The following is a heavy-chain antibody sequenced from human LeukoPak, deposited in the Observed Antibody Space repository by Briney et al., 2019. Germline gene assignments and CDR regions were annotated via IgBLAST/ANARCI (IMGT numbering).Heavy chain of an antibody. V-gene: IGHV3-7*01. CDR1: GFTFSNYS. CDR2: IKQDGSEK. CDR3: ARELTYYYGSGSSTDDAFDI. J-gene: IGHJ3*02. Sequence: GGSLRLSCAASGFTFSNYSMSWVRQAPGKGLEWVANIKQDGSEKYYVDSVKGRFTISRDNAKNSLYLQMNSLRAEDTAVYYCARELTYYYGSGSSTDDAFDIWGQGTMVTVSS. D-gene: IGHD3-10*01.